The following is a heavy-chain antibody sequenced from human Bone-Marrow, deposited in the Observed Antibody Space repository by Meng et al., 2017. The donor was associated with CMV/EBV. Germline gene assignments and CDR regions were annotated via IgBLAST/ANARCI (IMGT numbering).Heavy chain of an antibody. V-gene: IGHV1-2*02. D-gene: IGHD3-3*01. Sequence: ASVKVSCKASGYTFTDYFVHWVRQAPGQGLEWMGWINPDSGGTNYAQKFQGRVTMTRDTSISTAYMELSRLRSDDTAVYYCARDLRPGTTIFGVRSVHYGMDVWGQGTTVTVSS. CDR1: GYTFTDYF. J-gene: IGHJ6*02. CDR2: INPDSGGT. CDR3: ARDLRPGTTIFGVRSVHYGMDV.